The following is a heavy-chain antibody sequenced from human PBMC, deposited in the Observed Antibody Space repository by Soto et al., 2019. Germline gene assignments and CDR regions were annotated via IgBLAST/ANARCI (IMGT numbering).Heavy chain of an antibody. CDR3: ASARRSYCSGGSCYGLFDY. D-gene: IGHD2-15*01. Sequence: GESLKISCKGSGYSFTSYWISWVRQMPGKGLEWMGRIDPSDSYTNYSPSFQGHVTISADKSISTAYLRWSSLKASDTAMYYCASARRSYCSGGSCYGLFDYWGQGTLVTVSS. J-gene: IGHJ4*02. CDR1: GYSFTSYW. V-gene: IGHV5-10-1*01. CDR2: IDPSDSYT.